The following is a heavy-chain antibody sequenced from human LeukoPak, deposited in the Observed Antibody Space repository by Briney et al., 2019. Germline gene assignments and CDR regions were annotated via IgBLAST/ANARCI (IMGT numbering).Heavy chain of an antibody. Sequence: PGGSLRLSCAASGFTFSSHWMSWVRQAPGKGLEWVANINQDGSEKHYVDSVKGRFTISRDNAKNSPYLEMSSLRAEDTAVYYCARDHVAPGLIFDYWGQGTLVTVSS. CDR3: ARDHVAPGLIFDY. CDR2: INQDGSEK. J-gene: IGHJ4*02. D-gene: IGHD3-16*01. CDR1: GFTFSSHW. V-gene: IGHV3-7*03.